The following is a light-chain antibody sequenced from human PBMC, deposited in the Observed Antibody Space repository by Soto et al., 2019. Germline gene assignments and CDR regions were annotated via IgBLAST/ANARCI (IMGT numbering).Light chain of an antibody. CDR1: SSNIGAGYD. Sequence: SMLTQPPSVSGAPGQRVTISCTGSSSNIGAGYDVHWYQQRPGTAPKLLIYGNKNRPSGVPDRFSVSKSVTSASLATTGLQTEDEADYCCQSYHSSLSVSYVFGTGT. CDR3: QSYHSSLSVSYV. CDR2: GNK. V-gene: IGLV1-40*01. J-gene: IGLJ1*01.